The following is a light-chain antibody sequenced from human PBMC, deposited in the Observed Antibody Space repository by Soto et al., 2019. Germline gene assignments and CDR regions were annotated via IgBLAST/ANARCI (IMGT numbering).Light chain of an antibody. Sequence: QSVLTQPPSASGSPGQSVTISCTGTSSDVGGYNYVSWYQQLPGKAPKLMIYEVSKRPSGVPDRFSGSKSGNTASLTVSGLQAEDEADYYCSSYAGSNNWVVFGGGTKVTVL. CDR1: SSDVGGYNY. J-gene: IGLJ2*01. V-gene: IGLV2-8*01. CDR2: EVS. CDR3: SSYAGSNNWVV.